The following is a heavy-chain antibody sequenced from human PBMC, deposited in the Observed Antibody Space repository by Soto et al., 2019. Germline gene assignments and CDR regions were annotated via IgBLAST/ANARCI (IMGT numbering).Heavy chain of an antibody. CDR3: VTSGGEAELLFLDY. J-gene: IGHJ4*02. V-gene: IGHV1-18*04. CDR1: DFTLTNYG. Sequence: QVQLVQSGVELKKTGASVKVSCQASDFTLTNYGITWVRQAPGQGLEWMGWISAYNGNKKYAQKVQGRVTLTTDTSTNTLYMELRNLRSDDTAVYYCVTSGGEAELLFLDYWGQGTRLTVS. D-gene: IGHD1-7*01. CDR2: ISAYNGNK.